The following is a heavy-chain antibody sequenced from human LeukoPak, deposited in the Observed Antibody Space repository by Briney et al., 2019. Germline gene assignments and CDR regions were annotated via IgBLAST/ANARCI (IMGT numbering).Heavy chain of an antibody. V-gene: IGHV4-31*03. Sequence: SETLSLTCTVSGGSISSGGYYWSWIRQHPGKGLEWIGYIYYSGSTYYNPSLKSRVTISVDTSKNQFSLKLSSVTAADTAVYYCASSFGDSSGYYSRWFDPWGQGTLVTVSS. J-gene: IGHJ5*02. CDR2: IYYSGST. CDR1: GGSISSGGYY. D-gene: IGHD3-22*01. CDR3: ASSFGDSSGYYSRWFDP.